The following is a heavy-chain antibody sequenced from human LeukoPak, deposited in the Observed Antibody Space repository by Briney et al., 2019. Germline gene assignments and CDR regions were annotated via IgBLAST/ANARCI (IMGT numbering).Heavy chain of an antibody. Sequence: GGSLRLSCAASGFTFSTYAMSWVRQAQGKGLEWVSAISGSGGSTYYADSVKGRFTISRDNSKNTLHLQMNSLRADDTAVYYCAKERWTTTAFDYWGQGTLVTVSS. CDR2: ISGSGGST. CDR3: AKERWTTTAFDY. V-gene: IGHV3-23*01. D-gene: IGHD4-23*01. J-gene: IGHJ4*02. CDR1: GFTFSTYA.